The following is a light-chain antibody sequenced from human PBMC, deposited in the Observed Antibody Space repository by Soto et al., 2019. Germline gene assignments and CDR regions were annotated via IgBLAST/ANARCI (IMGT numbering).Light chain of an antibody. CDR2: SDN. V-gene: IGLV1-44*01. CDR1: RSNIGSKT. Sequence: QSVLPQPPSASGTPGQRVTISCSESRSNIGSKTLYWYQQLPGTAPKLLIYSDNQRPSGVPDRFSGSKSVTSASLVISGLQAEDEADYYCAAWDDSPNGWVFGGGTKLTVL. J-gene: IGLJ3*02. CDR3: AAWDDSPNGWV.